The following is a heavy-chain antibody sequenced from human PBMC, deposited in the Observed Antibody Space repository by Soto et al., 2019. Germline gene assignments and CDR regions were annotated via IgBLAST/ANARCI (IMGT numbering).Heavy chain of an antibody. Sequence: SEPLSLACAACGDSMTSSYDWASIRQPPRRGLEWIASISHSGRTNPNPSLTSRLRTSVDTSKNHFTLTLTSVSAADTAVYYCARGPRCIHTNYSKDYYHFGQDVWRQGTADTVSS. CDR3: ARGPRCIHTNYSKDYYHFGQDV. J-gene: IGHJ6*02. CDR2: ISHSGRT. V-gene: IGHV4-38-2*01. D-gene: IGHD2-15*01. CDR1: GDSMTSSYD.